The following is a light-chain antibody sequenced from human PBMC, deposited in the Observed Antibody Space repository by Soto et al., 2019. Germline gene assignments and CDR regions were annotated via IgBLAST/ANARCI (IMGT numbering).Light chain of an antibody. V-gene: IGKV1-5*01. Sequence: DIQMTQSPSTLSAFVGDRVTITCRASQRIGRWLAWYQQKPGKAPKLLIYDASSLESGVPSRFSGSGSGTEFTLTISSLQPDDFATYYCQQYNTYSPGRTFGQGTKVEIK. CDR3: QQYNTYSPGRT. J-gene: IGKJ1*01. CDR1: QRIGRW. CDR2: DAS.